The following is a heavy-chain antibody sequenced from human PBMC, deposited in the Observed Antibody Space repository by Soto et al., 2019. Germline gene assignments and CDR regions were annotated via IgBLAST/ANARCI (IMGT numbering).Heavy chain of an antibody. D-gene: IGHD3-10*01. CDR2: IRGVDNNK. CDR3: ARDRVRGALPQYGMDV. CDR1: GFTFSSYS. Sequence: VRLVESGGGVVQPGRSLRLSCAGSGFTFSSYSMNWARQAPGKGLEWVSSIRGVDNNKYYAASVKGRFTISRDNAKNSLFLHLSGLTADDTAAYYCARDRVRGALPQYGMDVWGQGTTVTVSS. J-gene: IGHJ6*02. V-gene: IGHV3-21*01.